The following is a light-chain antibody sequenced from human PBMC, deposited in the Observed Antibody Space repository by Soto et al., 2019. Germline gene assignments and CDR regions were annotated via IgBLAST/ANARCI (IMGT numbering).Light chain of an antibody. CDR1: SSDGGTYNY. CDR2: DVS. J-gene: IGLJ3*02. CDR3: CSYTSSSTWV. Sequence: QSALTQPASVSGSPGQSITISCTGTSSDGGTYNYVSWYQHHPGRAPKLMIYDVSSRPSGVSNRFSGSKSANAASLTIPGLQAEDEADYYCCSYTSSSTWVFGGGTQLTVL. V-gene: IGLV2-14*03.